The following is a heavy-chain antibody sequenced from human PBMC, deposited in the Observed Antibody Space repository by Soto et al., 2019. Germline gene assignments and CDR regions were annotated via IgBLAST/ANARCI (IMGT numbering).Heavy chain of an antibody. D-gene: IGHD2-15*01. CDR2: INPILGIA. Sequence: ASVKVSCQASGGTFSSYTISWVRQAPGQRLEWMGRINPILGIATYAQKFQGRVTITADRSTTTAYMELSSLRSEDTAVYSCARDLGYCSGGSCFPAGYFQHWGQGTLVTVSS. CDR3: ARDLGYCSGGSCFPAGYFQH. J-gene: IGHJ1*01. V-gene: IGHV1-69*04. CDR1: GGTFSSYT.